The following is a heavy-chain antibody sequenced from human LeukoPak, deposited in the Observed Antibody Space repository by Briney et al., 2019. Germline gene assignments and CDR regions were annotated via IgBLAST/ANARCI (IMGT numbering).Heavy chain of an antibody. CDR3: ARGRYFDWLFFDY. Sequence: PGGSLRLSCAASGFTVSSNYMSWGRQAPGKGLEWVSVIYSGGSTYYADSVKGRFTISRDNSKNTLYLQMNSLRAEDTAVYYCARGRYFDWLFFDYWGRGTLVTVSS. CDR1: GFTVSSNY. CDR2: IYSGGST. J-gene: IGHJ4*02. V-gene: IGHV3-53*01. D-gene: IGHD3-9*01.